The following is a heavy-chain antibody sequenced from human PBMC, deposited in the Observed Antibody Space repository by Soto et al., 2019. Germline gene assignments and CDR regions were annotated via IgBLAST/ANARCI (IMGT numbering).Heavy chain of an antibody. Sequence: EVQLLESGGGLVQPGGSLRLSCAASGFTFSSYAMSWVRQAPGKGLEWVSTISGSSVSTYYADSVKGRFTISRDNSKNTLVLKMDSLRAAVTAVYYCATDVVAATCYFHYWCQGTVVTVSS. CDR1: GFTFSSYA. J-gene: IGHJ4*02. V-gene: IGHV3-23*01. D-gene: IGHD2-15*01. CDR2: ISGSSVST. CDR3: ATDVVAATCYFHY.